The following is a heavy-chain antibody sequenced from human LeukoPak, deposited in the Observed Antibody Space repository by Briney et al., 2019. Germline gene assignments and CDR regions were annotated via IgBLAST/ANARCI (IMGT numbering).Heavy chain of an antibody. CDR2: MNPNSGNT. J-gene: IGHJ6*03. Sequence: GASVKVSCKASGYTFTSYDVNWVRQAPGQGLEWMGWMNPNSGNTGYAQKFQGRVTITRNTSISTAYMELSSLRSEDTAVYYCARGTRPCYFYFYYYMDVWGKGTTVTVSS. CDR1: GYTFTSYD. V-gene: IGHV1-8*03. CDR3: ARGTRPCYFYFYYYMDV.